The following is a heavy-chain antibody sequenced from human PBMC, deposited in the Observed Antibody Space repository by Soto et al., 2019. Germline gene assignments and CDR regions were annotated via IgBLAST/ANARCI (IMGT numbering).Heavy chain of an antibody. Sequence: QITLKESGPTLVKPTQTLTLTCTFSGLSLSTSREAVGWIRKPPGKALEWLALIYWDDDKRYNPTLKTRLTITKDTSKNQVVLTLTNMDPVDTATYYCAHYVSTSPAGWFDPWGQGILVTVSS. CDR3: AHYVSTSPAGWFDP. V-gene: IGHV2-5*02. CDR1: GLSLSTSREA. D-gene: IGHD3-10*02. CDR2: IYWDDDK. J-gene: IGHJ5*02.